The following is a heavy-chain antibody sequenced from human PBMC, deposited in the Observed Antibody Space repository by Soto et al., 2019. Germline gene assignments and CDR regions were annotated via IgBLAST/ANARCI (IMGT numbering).Heavy chain of an antibody. CDR3: ARYCSSTSCLNFDD. V-gene: IGHV4-30-4*01. J-gene: IGHJ4*02. Sequence: SQTLSLNSTVFGGSLSSGNYYWSCIRKPPGTGLEWLGYIDYSGNTFYTPSLKRRLTVSVDTSRNHCSMRLASVTAADTAVYYGARYCSSTSCLNFDDGGRGTLVTVSS. CDR2: IDYSGNT. CDR1: GGSLSSGNYY. D-gene: IGHD2-2*01.